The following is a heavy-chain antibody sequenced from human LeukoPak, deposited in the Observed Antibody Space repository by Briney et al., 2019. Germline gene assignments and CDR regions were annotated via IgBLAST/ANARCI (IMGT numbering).Heavy chain of an antibody. Sequence: GTSVKVSCKASGFTFTSSAMQWVRQARGQRLEWIGWIVVGSGNTNYAQKFQERVTITRDMSTSTAYMELSSLRSEDTAVYYCAFGEPTENLFDYWGQGTLVTVSS. CDR1: GFTFTSSA. V-gene: IGHV1-58*02. D-gene: IGHD3-10*01. J-gene: IGHJ4*02. CDR2: IVVGSGNT. CDR3: AFGEPTENLFDY.